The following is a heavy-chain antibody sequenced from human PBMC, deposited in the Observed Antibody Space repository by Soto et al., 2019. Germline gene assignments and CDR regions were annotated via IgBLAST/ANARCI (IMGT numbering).Heavy chain of an antibody. D-gene: IGHD3-3*01. V-gene: IGHV4-30-2*01. Sequence: PSETLSLTCAVSGGSISSGGYSWSWIRQPPGKGLEWIGYIYHSGSTYYNPSLKSRVTISVDRSKNQFSLKLSSVTAADTAVYYCARGGDTTTIFGVVTGFNWFDPWGQGTLVTVSS. CDR3: ARGGDTTTIFGVVTGFNWFDP. CDR1: GGSISSGGYS. CDR2: IYHSGST. J-gene: IGHJ5*02.